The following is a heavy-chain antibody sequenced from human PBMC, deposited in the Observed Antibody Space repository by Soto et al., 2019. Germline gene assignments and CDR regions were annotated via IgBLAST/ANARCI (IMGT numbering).Heavy chain of an antibody. J-gene: IGHJ3*02. CDR2: IGAYNDKT. D-gene: IGHD2-15*01. V-gene: IGHV1-18*01. CDR3: ARDRPPVRYCSGGNCFMDDVFDI. Sequence: ASVKVSCKASGYTFTNYGITWVRQAPGQGLEWMGWIGAYNDKTNFAQKFQDRVTMTRDTSTSTAYMELRSLRSDDTAVYFCARDRPPVRYCSGGNCFMDDVFDIWGQGTMVTVSS. CDR1: GYTFTNYG.